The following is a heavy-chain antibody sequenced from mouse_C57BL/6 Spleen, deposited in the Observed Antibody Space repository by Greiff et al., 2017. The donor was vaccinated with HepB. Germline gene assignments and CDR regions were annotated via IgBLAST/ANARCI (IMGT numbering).Heavy chain of an antibody. V-gene: IGHV1-9*01. J-gene: IGHJ2*01. CDR2: ILPGSGST. Sequence: QVQLQQSGAELMKPGASVKLSCKATGYTFTGYWIEWVKQRPGHGLEWIGEILPGSGSTNYNEKFTGKATFTADTSSNTAYMQLSSLTTEDSAIYYCARWGGLITTAPYYFDYWGQGTTLTVSS. CDR3: ARWGGLITTAPYYFDY. CDR1: GYTFTGYW. D-gene: IGHD1-1*01.